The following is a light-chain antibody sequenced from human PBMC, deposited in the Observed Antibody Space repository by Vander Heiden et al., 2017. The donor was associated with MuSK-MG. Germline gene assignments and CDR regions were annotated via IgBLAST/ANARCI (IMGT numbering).Light chain of an antibody. CDR3: QQYDNSLTWT. V-gene: IGKV3-20*01. CDR2: GAS. Sequence: ETVLTQFPGTLSLSPGERATLSCRASQSVSSNYLAWYQHKPGQAPRLLIYGASNRATGIPDKFSGSGSGTDFTLTISRLEPEDFAVYYCQQYDNSLTWTFGQGTKVEVK. J-gene: IGKJ1*01. CDR1: QSVSSNY.